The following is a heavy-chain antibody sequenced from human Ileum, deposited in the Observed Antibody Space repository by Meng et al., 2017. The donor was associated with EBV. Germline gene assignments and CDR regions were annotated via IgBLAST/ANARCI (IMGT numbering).Heavy chain of an antibody. Sequence: ESGAGSGTPSGTRSLTSRVFGGSITERNSWSWVRQPPGQGLEWIGEIYHNGGTNYNPSLKSRVTISVDKSKNEISLKLRSVTAADTAVYYCARWAFIYSYGFDNWGQGTLVTISS. CDR1: GGSITERNS. V-gene: IGHV4-4*02. CDR2: IYHNGGT. D-gene: IGHD5-18*01. CDR3: ARWAFIYSYGFDN. J-gene: IGHJ4*02.